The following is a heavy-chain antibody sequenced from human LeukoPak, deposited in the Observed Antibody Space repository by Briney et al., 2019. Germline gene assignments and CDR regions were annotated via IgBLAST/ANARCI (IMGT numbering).Heavy chain of an antibody. D-gene: IGHD6-13*01. J-gene: IGHJ4*02. V-gene: IGHV1-18*01. Sequence: GASVKVSCKASGYSFTSYGISWVRQAPGQGLEWMGWISGHKGNTNYAQKFQGRVTITADESTSTAYMELSSLRSEDTAVYYCARDTRHSSQTDWGQGTLVTVSS. CDR2: ISGHKGNT. CDR3: ARDTRHSSQTD. CDR1: GYSFTSYG.